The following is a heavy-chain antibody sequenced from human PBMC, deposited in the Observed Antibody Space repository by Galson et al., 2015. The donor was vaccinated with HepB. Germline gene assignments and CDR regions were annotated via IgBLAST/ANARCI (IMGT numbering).Heavy chain of an antibody. V-gene: IGHV4-39*02. CDR2: IYYSGTI. J-gene: IGHJ6*03. Sequence: SETLSLTCTVSGGSISSSYNYWDWLRQPPGKGLEWIASIYYSGTIHYNPSLKSRVTISADTSKNQFSLKLRSVTAADTAVYYCARAVRGVLTVHYFYYMDVWGKGTAVTVSS. D-gene: IGHD3-10*01. CDR1: GGSISSSYNY. CDR3: ARAVRGVLTVHYFYYMDV.